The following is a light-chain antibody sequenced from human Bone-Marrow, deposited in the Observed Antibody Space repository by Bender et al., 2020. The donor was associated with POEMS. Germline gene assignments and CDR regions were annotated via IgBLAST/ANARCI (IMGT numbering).Light chain of an antibody. V-gene: IGLV2-14*03. CDR1: SSDVV. CDR2: DVS. Sequence: QSALTQPASVSGSPGQSITISCTGISSDVVVSWYQHHPSKAPNLIIYDVSNRPSGVSYRFSGSKSGNTASLTISGLQAEDEADYYCSSYSRSSVLFGGGTKLTVL. CDR3: SSYSRSSVL. J-gene: IGLJ2*01.